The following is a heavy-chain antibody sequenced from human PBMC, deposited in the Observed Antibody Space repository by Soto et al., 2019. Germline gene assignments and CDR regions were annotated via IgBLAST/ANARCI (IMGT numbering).Heavy chain of an antibody. CDR2: IGTAGDT. V-gene: IGHV3-13*01. J-gene: IGHJ4*02. CDR1: GFTFSTYD. Sequence: GGSLRLSCAASGFTFSTYDMNWVRQVTGKGLEWVSGIGTAGDTYYPGSVKGRFTISRENAKNSLYLQMNSLRAGDTAVYYCARVKSATAAAYDYWGQGTLVTLSS. CDR3: ARVKSATAAAYDY. D-gene: IGHD6-25*01.